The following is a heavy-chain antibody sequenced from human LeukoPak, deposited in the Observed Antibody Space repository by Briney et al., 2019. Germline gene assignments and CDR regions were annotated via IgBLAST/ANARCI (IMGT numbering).Heavy chain of an antibody. CDR2: ISNSGSTI. D-gene: IGHD3-22*01. Sequence: GGSLRLSCAASGFTFSDYYMSWIRQAPGKGLEWVSYISNSGSTIYYADSVKGRFTISRDNAKNPLYLQMNSLRAEDTAVYYCARDDYYDSSGYFDYWGQGTLVTVSS. CDR1: GFTFSDYY. J-gene: IGHJ4*02. CDR3: ARDDYYDSSGYFDY. V-gene: IGHV3-11*01.